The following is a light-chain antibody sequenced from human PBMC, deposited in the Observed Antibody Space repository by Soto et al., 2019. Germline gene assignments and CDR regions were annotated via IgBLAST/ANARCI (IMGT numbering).Light chain of an antibody. J-gene: IGLJ3*02. CDR1: SSNIGAGYD. CDR2: GNS. Sequence: QSVLTQPPSVSGAPGQRVTISCTGSSSNIGAGYDVHWYQQLPGTAPKLLIYGNSNRPSGVPDRFSGSKSGTSASLAITGLQAEDEADYYCQSYDISLQGVFGGGTKLTVL. V-gene: IGLV1-40*01. CDR3: QSYDISLQGV.